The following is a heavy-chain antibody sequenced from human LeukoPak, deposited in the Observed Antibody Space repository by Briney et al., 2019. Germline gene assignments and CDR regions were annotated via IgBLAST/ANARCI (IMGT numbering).Heavy chain of an antibody. CDR2: INHSGST. CDR3: ARQPAWNYYGSGSFDFDY. D-gene: IGHD3-10*01. J-gene: IGHJ4*02. Sequence: SETLSLTCAVYGGSFSGYYWSWLRQPPGKGLEWIGEINHSGSTNYNPSLKSRVTISVDTSKNQFSPMLSSVTAADTAVYYCARQPAWNYYGSGSFDFDYWGQGTLVTVSS. V-gene: IGHV4-34*01. CDR1: GGSFSGYY.